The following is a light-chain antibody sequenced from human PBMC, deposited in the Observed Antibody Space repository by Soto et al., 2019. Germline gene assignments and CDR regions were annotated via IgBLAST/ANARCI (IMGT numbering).Light chain of an antibody. CDR1: SSNIGSNI. V-gene: IGLV1-44*01. CDR2: TNN. Sequence: QAVVTQPPSASGTPGQRVTISCSGSSSNIGSNIVNWYQQFPGTAPKLLIYTNNQRPSGVPDRFSGSKSGTSAFLAISGLQSEDEADYYCAAWDDSLNGVVFGGGTKLTVL. J-gene: IGLJ2*01. CDR3: AAWDDSLNGVV.